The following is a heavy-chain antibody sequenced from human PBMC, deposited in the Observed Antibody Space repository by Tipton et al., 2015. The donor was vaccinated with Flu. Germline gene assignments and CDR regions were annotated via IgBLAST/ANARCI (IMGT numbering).Heavy chain of an antibody. CDR1: GFTFSSYE. Sequence: QLVQSGGGLVQPGGSLRLSCAASGFTFSSYEMNWVRQAPGKGLEWISYISSSGDNVYYADSVKGRFTISRDNAKNSLYLQMNSLRAEDTAVYYCARDRNSKESWFDPWGQGTLVTVSS. V-gene: IGHV3-48*03. J-gene: IGHJ5*02. CDR3: ARDRNSKESWFDP. CDR2: ISSSGDNV. D-gene: IGHD4-11*01.